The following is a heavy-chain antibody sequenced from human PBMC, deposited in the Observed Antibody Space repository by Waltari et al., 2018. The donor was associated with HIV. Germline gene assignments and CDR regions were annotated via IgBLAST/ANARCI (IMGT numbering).Heavy chain of an antibody. CDR1: GYTFTGYY. Sequence: QVQLVQSGAEVKKPGASVKVSCKASGYTFTGYYMHWVRQAPGQGLEWMGWINPNSGGKNYAQKVQGRVTMTRDTSISTAYMELSRLRSDDTAVYYCARIEEYSSSGDYWGQGTLVTVSS. J-gene: IGHJ4*02. CDR3: ARIEEYSSSGDY. CDR2: INPNSGGK. D-gene: IGHD6-13*01. V-gene: IGHV1-2*02.